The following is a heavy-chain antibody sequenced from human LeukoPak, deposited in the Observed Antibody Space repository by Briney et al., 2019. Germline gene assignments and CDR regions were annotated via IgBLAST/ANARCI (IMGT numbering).Heavy chain of an antibody. Sequence: GESLQISCKGSGYSFATYWIGWVRQLPGKGVEWMGIIYPGDSDTRYSPSFQGQVTISADKSISTAYLQWSSLKASDTAMYYCAGHSSLGIPGGYWGQGTLVTVSS. D-gene: IGHD3-16*01. CDR3: AGHSSLGIPGGY. CDR1: GYSFATYW. J-gene: IGHJ4*02. V-gene: IGHV5-51*01. CDR2: IYPGDSDT.